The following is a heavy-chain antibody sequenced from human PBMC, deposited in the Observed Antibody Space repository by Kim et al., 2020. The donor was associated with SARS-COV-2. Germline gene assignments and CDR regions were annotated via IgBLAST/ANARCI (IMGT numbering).Heavy chain of an antibody. J-gene: IGHJ4*02. CDR3: SKELRKTTQTSGRDFFDY. V-gene: IGHV3-23*01. CDR1: GFTFTSYA. Sequence: GGSLRLSCVASGFTFTSYAMNWVRQAPGKGLELVSVISGGCGSTYYADSVKGRFTISRDSSKNTLYLQMNSLVADDTAVYYCSKELRKTTQTSGRDFFDYWGQGTLVTVSS. CDR2: ISGGCGST. D-gene: IGHD4-17*01.